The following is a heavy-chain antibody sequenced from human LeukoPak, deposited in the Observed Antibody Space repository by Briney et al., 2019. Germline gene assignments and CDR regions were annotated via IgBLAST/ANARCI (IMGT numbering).Heavy chain of an antibody. CDR3: ARGPGATRRNWFDP. Sequence: SETLSLTCTVSGGSISSGGYYWSWIRQHPGKGLEWIGYIYYGGSTYYNPSLKSRVTISVDTSKNQFSLKLSSVTAADTAVYYCARGPGATRRNWFDPWGQGTLVTASS. V-gene: IGHV4-31*03. CDR1: GGSISSGGYY. CDR2: IYYGGST. J-gene: IGHJ5*02.